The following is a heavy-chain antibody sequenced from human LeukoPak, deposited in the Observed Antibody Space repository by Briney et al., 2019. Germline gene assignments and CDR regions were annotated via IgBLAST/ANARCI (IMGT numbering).Heavy chain of an antibody. CDR2: IIAILDTA. J-gene: IGHJ5*02. CDR3: VRSGYDYDWFDT. D-gene: IGHD5-12*01. Sequence: SVKVSCKASGGSFSDYSISWVRQAPGQGLEWMGRIIAILDTAHYAQKFQGRFTITADKSTTTVYMELSSLRSDDTAVYYCVRSGYDYDWFDTWGQGTLVTVS. V-gene: IGHV1-69*08. CDR1: GGSFSDYS.